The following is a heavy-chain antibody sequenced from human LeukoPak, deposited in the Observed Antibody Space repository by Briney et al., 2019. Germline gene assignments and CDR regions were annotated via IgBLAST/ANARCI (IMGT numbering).Heavy chain of an antibody. V-gene: IGHV3-33*06. D-gene: IGHD4-11*01. CDR3: AKDTQRGFDYSNSLQN. CDR1: GFTFSHYG. CDR2: IWSDGSDK. Sequence: GGSLRLSCAASGFTFSHYGMHWVRQTPGAGLEWVAVIWSDGSDKYYAKSVKGRFTISRDNSKNSLFLQMNSLRAEDTAVYYCAKDTQRGFDYSNSLQNWGQGILVTVSS. J-gene: IGHJ1*01.